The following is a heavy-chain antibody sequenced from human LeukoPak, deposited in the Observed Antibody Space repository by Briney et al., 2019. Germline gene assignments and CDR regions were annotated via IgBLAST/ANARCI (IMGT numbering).Heavy chain of an antibody. CDR1: GGTFSSYA. Sequence: GASVKVSCKASGGTFSSYAISWVRQAPGQGLEWMGRIIPIFGTANYAQKFQGRVTITTDESTSTAYMELSSLRSEDTAVYYCARGYDYGDAPPFFDYWGQGTLVTVSS. CDR2: IIPIFGTA. V-gene: IGHV1-69*05. J-gene: IGHJ4*02. D-gene: IGHD4-17*01. CDR3: ARGYDYGDAPPFFDY.